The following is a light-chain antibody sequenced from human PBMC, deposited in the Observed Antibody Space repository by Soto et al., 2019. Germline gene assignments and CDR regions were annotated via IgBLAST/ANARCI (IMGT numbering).Light chain of an antibody. CDR3: QPVNTFPFT. Sequence: IQLTQSPSSLSASVGDRVTITCRASQGIGSSLAWYQHKPGKPPRVLIYSTSTLSNGVPSRFSGSGSGTDFYLTISSLQPEDFVSYCCQPVNTFPFTFGGGTSVDIK. CDR2: STS. J-gene: IGKJ4*01. CDR1: QGIGSS. V-gene: IGKV1-9*01.